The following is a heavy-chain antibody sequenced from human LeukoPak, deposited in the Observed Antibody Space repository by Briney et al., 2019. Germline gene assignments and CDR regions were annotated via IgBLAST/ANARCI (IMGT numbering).Heavy chain of an antibody. D-gene: IGHD2-2*01. CDR1: GFTFSSYA. Sequence: GGSLRLSCAASGFTFSSYAMHWVRQAPGKGLEWVAVISYDGSKKYYADAVKGRFTISRDNSKNTLYLQMNSLRAEDTAVYYCARERSMSSSTLLVGDYWGQGILVTVSS. CDR2: ISYDGSKK. V-gene: IGHV3-30-3*01. J-gene: IGHJ4*02. CDR3: ARERSMSSSTLLVGDY.